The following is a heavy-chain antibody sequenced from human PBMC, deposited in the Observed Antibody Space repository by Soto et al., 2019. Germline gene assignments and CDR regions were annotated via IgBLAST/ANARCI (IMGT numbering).Heavy chain of an antibody. V-gene: IGHV3-74*01. D-gene: IGHD4-17*01. J-gene: IGHJ4*02. CDR2: ISGDGGTI. CDR1: GFTFSSFF. CDR3: TTLGVTTVHAGY. Sequence: PGGSLRLSCAASGFTFSSFFMHWVRQVPGEGLEWVSRISGDGGTISYADSVKGRFTISRDNSKNTLYLQMNSLRAEDTAVYYCTTLGVTTVHAGYWGQGTLVTVSS.